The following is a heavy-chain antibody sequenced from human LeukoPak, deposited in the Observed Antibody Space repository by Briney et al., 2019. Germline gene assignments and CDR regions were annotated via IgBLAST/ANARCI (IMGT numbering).Heavy chain of an antibody. CDR1: GFTFSSYA. Sequence: PGRSLRLSCAASGFTFSSYAMHWVRQAPGKGLEWVAVISYDGSNKYYADSVKGRFTISRDNSKNTLYLQMNSLRAEDTAVYYCAKVPYGGNSAVGYWGQGTLVTVSS. V-gene: IGHV3-30*04. D-gene: IGHD4-23*01. CDR2: ISYDGSNK. J-gene: IGHJ4*02. CDR3: AKVPYGGNSAVGY.